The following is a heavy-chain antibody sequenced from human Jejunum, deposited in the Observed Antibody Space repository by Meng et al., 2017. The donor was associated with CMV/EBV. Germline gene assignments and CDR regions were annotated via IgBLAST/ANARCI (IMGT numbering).Heavy chain of an antibody. CDR1: FTVSNYG. D-gene: IGHD3-16*02. V-gene: IGHV3-23*01. Sequence: FTVSNYGMSWVRQAPGRGLEWVAGISGLGGSTHYADSVKSRFAISRDNSKNTLYLQMNTLRAEDTAVYYCAKDYSDYVWGSYRYFDYWGQGTLVTVSS. J-gene: IGHJ4*02. CDR2: ISGLGGST. CDR3: AKDYSDYVWGSYRYFDY.